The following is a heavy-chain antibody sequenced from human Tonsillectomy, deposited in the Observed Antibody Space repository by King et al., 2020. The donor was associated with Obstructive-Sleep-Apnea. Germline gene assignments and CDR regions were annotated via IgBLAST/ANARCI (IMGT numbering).Heavy chain of an antibody. CDR1: GGSISNSSYY. D-gene: IGHD3-3*01. Sequence: PLQESGPGLVKPSETLSIICNVSGGSISNSSYYWGWIRQPPGKGLEWIGNIYNSGNTFYNPSLRSRVTTSVDRSKNQFSLKLSSVTAADTAVYYCARGGRTITIVGVVIPFDHWGQGTLVTVSS. CDR3: ARGGRTITIVGVVIPFDH. CDR2: IYNSGNT. V-gene: IGHV4-39*01. J-gene: IGHJ4*02.